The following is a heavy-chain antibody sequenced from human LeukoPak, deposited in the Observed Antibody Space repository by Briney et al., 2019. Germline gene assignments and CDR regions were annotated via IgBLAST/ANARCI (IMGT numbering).Heavy chain of an antibody. D-gene: IGHD2-21*02. J-gene: IGHJ4*02. CDR1: GFTFSSYG. CDR3: ARMIVVVTATRFDY. V-gene: IGHV3-30*03. CDR2: ISYDGSNK. Sequence: GGSLRLSCAASGFTFSSYGMHWVRQAPGKGLEWVAVISYDGSNKYYADSVKGRFTISRDNSKNTLYLQMNSLRAEDTAVYYCARMIVVVTATRFDYWGQGTLVTVSS.